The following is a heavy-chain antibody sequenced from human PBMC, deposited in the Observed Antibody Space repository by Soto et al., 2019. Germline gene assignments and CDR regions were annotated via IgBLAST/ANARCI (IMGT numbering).Heavy chain of an antibody. Sequence: PSETLSLTCAVYSGSFSGYYWSWIRQPPGKGLEWIGEIYQSVSIIYNPSLKSRATISGDSSKNQFSLELSSVTAADTGVYYCARHGGYYFDYRGQGTLVTVSS. D-gene: IGHD3-16*01. CDR1: SGSFSGYY. CDR2: IYQSVSI. CDR3: ARHGGYYFDY. V-gene: IGHV4-34*01. J-gene: IGHJ4*02.